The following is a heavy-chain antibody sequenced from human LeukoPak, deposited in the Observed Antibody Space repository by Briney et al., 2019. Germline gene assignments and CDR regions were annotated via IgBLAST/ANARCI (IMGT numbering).Heavy chain of an antibody. J-gene: IGHJ4*02. CDR3: AKDRRGSSNSYFDY. Sequence: GGSLRLSCAASGFTFSSYAMSWVRQAPGKGLEWVSAISGSGGSTYYADSVKGRFTISRDNSKNTLYLQMNSLRAEDTAAYYCAKDRRGSSNSYFDYWGQGTLVTVSS. V-gene: IGHV3-23*01. CDR2: ISGSGGST. CDR1: GFTFSSYA. D-gene: IGHD1-26*01.